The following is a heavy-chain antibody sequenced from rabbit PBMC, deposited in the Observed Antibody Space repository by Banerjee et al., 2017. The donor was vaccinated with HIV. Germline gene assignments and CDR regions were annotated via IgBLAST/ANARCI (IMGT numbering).Heavy chain of an antibody. Sequence: QSLEESGGDLVKPGTSLTLTCTASGIDFSSYWMCWVRQAPGKGLELIGCIYTGSSGSTYYASWAKGRFTISKTSSTTVTLQMTSLTAADTATYFCASDLGGTYDFGLWGPGTLVTVS. V-gene: IGHV1S40*01. CDR3: ASDLGGTYDFGL. D-gene: IGHD5-1*01. CDR1: GIDFSSYW. J-gene: IGHJ4*01. CDR2: IYTGSSGST.